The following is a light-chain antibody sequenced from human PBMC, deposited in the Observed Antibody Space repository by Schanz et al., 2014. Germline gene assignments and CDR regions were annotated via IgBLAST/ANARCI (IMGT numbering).Light chain of an antibody. CDR3: QQYNDWPRT. Sequence: EIVMTQSPATLSVSPGERATLSCRASQSVRSNLAWYQQKPGQAPRLLIFGASTRATGVPARFSGSGSGTEFTPTISSLQSEDFAIYFCQQYNDWPRTFGQGTKVEIK. CDR2: GAS. CDR1: QSVRSN. V-gene: IGKV3-15*01. J-gene: IGKJ1*01.